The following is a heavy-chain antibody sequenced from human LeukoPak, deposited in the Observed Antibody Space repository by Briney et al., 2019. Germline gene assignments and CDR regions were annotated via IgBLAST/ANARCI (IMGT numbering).Heavy chain of an antibody. J-gene: IGHJ6*03. CDR1: GGTFSSYA. CDR3: ARRYWNDVSNYYYMDV. CDR2: IIPIFGTA. D-gene: IGHD1-1*01. V-gene: IGHV1-69*13. Sequence: ASVKVSCRASGGTFSSYAISWVRQAPGQGLEWMGGIIPIFGTANYAQKFQGRVTITADESTSTAYMELSRLRSEDTAVYYCARRYWNDVSNYYYMDVWGKGTTVTASS.